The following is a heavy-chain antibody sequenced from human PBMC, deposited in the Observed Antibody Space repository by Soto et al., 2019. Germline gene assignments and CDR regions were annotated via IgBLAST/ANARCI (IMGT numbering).Heavy chain of an antibody. CDR1: GYTFTDYD. J-gene: IGHJ4*02. D-gene: IGHD4-17*01. CDR2: VSPEHGNA. V-gene: IGHV1-8*01. Sequence: QVRVVQSGAEVKKPGASVKVSCKTSGYTFTDYDINWVRQAPGQGLEWMGWVSPEHGNAGYARQFQGRITMTSDTSINTVLMELTNLRPEDTAVYYCAVTTGYWGQGTKVTVSS. CDR3: AVTTGY.